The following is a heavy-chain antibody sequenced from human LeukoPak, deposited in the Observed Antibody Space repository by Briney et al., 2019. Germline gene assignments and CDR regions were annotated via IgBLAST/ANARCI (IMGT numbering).Heavy chain of an antibody. CDR2: ISVYNGNI. J-gene: IGHJ4*02. V-gene: IGHV1-18*01. Sequence: GASVKVSCEASGYTFTSYGISWVRQAPGQGLEWMGWISVYNGNIHYAQKLQGRVTMTTDTFTSTAYMELRSLTSDDTAIYYCARDAPSVAVAGGPDYWGQGTLVSVSS. D-gene: IGHD6-19*01. CDR3: ARDAPSVAVAGGPDY. CDR1: GYTFTSYG.